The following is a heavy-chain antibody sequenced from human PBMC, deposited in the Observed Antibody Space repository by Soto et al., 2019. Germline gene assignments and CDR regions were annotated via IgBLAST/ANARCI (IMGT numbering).Heavy chain of an antibody. CDR3: ARGGGYCTRTSCYMMAHWFDP. J-gene: IGHJ5*02. V-gene: IGHV1-18*04. Sequence: ASVKVSCKASGYPFTSYYISWVRQAPGQGLERLGWISAYNANTNYAQKLQGRVTMTTDTSTSTAYMELRSLRSDDTAVYYCARGGGYCTRTSCYMMAHWFDPRGQGTRVTSPQ. CDR1: GYPFTSYY. D-gene: IGHD2-2*02. CDR2: ISAYNANT.